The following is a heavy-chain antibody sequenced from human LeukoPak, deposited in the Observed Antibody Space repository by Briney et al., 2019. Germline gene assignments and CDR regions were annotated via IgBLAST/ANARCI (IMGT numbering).Heavy chain of an antibody. CDR3: VRDLGGRSGH. CDR1: GFIFRSNW. D-gene: IGHD1-26*01. CDR2: INEDGSTT. Sequence: GGSLRLSCAASGFIFRSNWMHWVRQAPGKGLVWVSRINEDGSTTNHADSVKGRFTISRDNVKNTLYMEMNSLRAEDTAVYYCVRDLGGRSGHWGQGTLVTVSS. J-gene: IGHJ4*02. V-gene: IGHV3-74*01.